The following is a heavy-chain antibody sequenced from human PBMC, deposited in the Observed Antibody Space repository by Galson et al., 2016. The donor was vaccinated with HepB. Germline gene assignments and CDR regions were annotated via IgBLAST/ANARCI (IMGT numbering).Heavy chain of an antibody. CDR1: GYTFTSYG. CDR2: ISAYNDNT. V-gene: IGHV1-18*04. J-gene: IGHJ4*02. Sequence: SVKVSCKASGYTFTSYGISWVRQAPGQGLEWMGWISAYNDNTNFAQKFQGRVTMTTDASTSTAYMELRSLRSDDTAVYYCVRNSSDWSVSSFDYWGQGTLVTVSS. CDR3: VRNSSDWSVSSFDY. D-gene: IGHD6-19*01.